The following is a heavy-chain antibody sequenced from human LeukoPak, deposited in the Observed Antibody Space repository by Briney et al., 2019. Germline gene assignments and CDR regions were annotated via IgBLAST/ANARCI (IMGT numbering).Heavy chain of an antibody. CDR3: ARVYYDSSGYNFDY. CDR2: IFHRGST. J-gene: IGHJ4*02. D-gene: IGHD3-22*01. CDR1: GDSISSYC. V-gene: IGHV4-59*01. Sequence: SETLSLTCTVSGDSISSYCWSWIRQPPGKGLEWIGYIFHRGSTNYNPSLKSRVTISVDTSKNQFSLKLSSVTAADTAVYYCARVYYDSSGYNFDYWGQGTLVTVSS.